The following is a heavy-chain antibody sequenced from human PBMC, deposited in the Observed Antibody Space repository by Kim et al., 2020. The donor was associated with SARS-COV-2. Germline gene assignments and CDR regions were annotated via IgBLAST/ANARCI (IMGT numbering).Heavy chain of an antibody. Sequence: ASVKVSCKASGYTFTSYAMHWVRQAPGQRLEWMGWVNAGNGNTKYSQKFQGRVTITRDTSASTAYMELSSLRSEDTAVYYCARVRPPRYRREYYDILTGYFYSSGMDVWGQGTTVTVSS. CDR1: GYTFTSYA. D-gene: IGHD3-9*01. CDR3: ARVRPPRYRREYYDILTGYFYSSGMDV. V-gene: IGHV1-3*01. CDR2: VNAGNGNT. J-gene: IGHJ6*02.